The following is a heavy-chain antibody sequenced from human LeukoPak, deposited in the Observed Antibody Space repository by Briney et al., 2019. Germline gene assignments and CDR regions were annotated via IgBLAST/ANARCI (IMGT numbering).Heavy chain of an antibody. CDR3: ARHLSGTTMAHYFDF. CDR2: IYSSGTT. Sequence: SETLSLTCTVSGDSISSARNYWGWIRQSPGKGLEWLASIYSSGTTQSNPSLKSRVSISIDTSKNQFSLKLYSVTASDAAIYYCARHLSGTTMAHYFDFWGQGTLVTVSS. J-gene: IGHJ4*02. CDR1: GDSISSARNY. V-gene: IGHV4-39*01. D-gene: IGHD1-1*01.